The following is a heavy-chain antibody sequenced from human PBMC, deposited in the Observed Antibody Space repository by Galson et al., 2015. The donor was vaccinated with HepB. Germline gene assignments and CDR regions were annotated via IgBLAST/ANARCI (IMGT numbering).Heavy chain of an antibody. CDR1: GFTFSSYA. CDR3: ARDPAAGTLDYYYGMDV. V-gene: IGHV3-30*04. D-gene: IGHD6-13*01. CDR2: ISYDGSNK. Sequence: SLRLSCAASGFTFSSYAMHWVRQAPGKGLEWVAVISYDGSNKYYADSVKGRFTISRDNSKNTLYLQMNSLRAEDTAVYYCARDPAAGTLDYYYGMDVWGQGTTVTVSS. J-gene: IGHJ6*02.